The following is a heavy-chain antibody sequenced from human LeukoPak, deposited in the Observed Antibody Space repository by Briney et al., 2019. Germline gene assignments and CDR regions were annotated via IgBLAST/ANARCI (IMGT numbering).Heavy chain of an antibody. V-gene: IGHV3-64*01. CDR2: ISSNGGST. CDR3: ARDGRWNDFAD. D-gene: IGHD1-1*01. J-gene: IGHJ4*02. Sequence: GGSLRLSCAASGFTFSSYAMHWVRQAPGKGLEYVSAISSNGGSTYYANSVKGRFTISRDNSKNTLYLQMGSLRAEDMAVYYCARDGRWNDFADWGQGTLVTVSS. CDR1: GFTFSSYA.